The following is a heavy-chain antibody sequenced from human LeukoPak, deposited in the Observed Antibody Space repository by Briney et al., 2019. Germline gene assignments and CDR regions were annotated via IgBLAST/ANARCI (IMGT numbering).Heavy chain of an antibody. D-gene: IGHD3-10*01. Sequence: SEILSLTCTVSGGSISSYYWSWIRQPPGKGLEWIGYIYYSGSTNYNPSLKSRVTISVDTSKNQFSLKLSSVTAADTAVYYCARSTRASAIDYWGQGTLVTVSS. CDR3: ARSTRASAIDY. V-gene: IGHV4-59*01. CDR2: IYYSGST. CDR1: GGSISSYY. J-gene: IGHJ4*02.